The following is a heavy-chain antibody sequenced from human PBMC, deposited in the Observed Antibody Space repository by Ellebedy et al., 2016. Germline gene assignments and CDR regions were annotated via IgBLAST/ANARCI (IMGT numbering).Heavy chain of an antibody. V-gene: IGHV1-18*01. D-gene: IGHD2-2*01. CDR2: NSNT. CDR1: GHTSRIYD. CDR3: ARDPSPAAKGGDAFDI. Sequence: ASVKVSCXASGHTSRIYDINWVRQAPGQGLEWLGGNSNTNFARKFQGRVTVTTDSSTNTAYLELRTLTFDDTALYYCARDPSPAAKGGDAFDIWGQGTMVTVSS. J-gene: IGHJ3*02.